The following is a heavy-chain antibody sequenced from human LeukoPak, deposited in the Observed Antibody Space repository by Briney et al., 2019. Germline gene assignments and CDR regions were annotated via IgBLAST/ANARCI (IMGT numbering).Heavy chain of an antibody. V-gene: IGHV3-7*01. J-gene: IGHJ4*02. CDR2: IRPDGSAK. CDR1: GFTFTSYS. D-gene: IGHD3-22*01. CDR3: ARIDSRGSTWDY. Sequence: GGSLRLSCAASGFTFTSYSMSWVRQAPGKGLEWVANIRPDGSAKYYGNSVEGRLTISRDNAKNSLYLQMNSLRADDTAVYYCARIDSRGSTWDYWGQGTLVTVSS.